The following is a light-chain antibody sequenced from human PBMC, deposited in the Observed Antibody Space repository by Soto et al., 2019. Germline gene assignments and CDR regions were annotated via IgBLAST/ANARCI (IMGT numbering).Light chain of an antibody. V-gene: IGKV3-20*01. CDR2: GAS. Sequence: EIVLTQSRGSLSLSPGERASVSCRASQSVSSSYLAWYQQRPGQAPRLLIYGASSRATGIPDRFSGSGSGTDLTLTISRLEPEDFAVYYCQQYGSSPYTFGQGTKLEIK. CDR1: QSVSSSY. J-gene: IGKJ2*01. CDR3: QQYGSSPYT.